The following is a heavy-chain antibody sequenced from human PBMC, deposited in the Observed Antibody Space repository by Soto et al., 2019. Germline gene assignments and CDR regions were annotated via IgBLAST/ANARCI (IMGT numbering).Heavy chain of an antibody. V-gene: IGHV4-38-2*01. CDR3: ARGGDHSGSYYYYYGMDV. CDR1: GYSISSGYY. D-gene: IGHD1-26*01. J-gene: IGHJ6*02. CDR2: IYHSGST. Sequence: SETLSLTCAVSGYSISSGYYWGWIRQPPGKGLEWIGSIYHSGSTYYTPSLKSRVTISVDTSKNQFSLKLSSVTAADTAVYYCARGGDHSGSYYYYYGMDVWGQGTTVTVSS.